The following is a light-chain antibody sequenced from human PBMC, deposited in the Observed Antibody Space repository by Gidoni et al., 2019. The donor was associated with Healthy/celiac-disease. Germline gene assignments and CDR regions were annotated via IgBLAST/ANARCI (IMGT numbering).Light chain of an antibody. V-gene: IGKV1-39*01. CDR2: SAS. CDR1: QGITSY. J-gene: IGKJ4*01. CDR3: QQNYSTPLT. Sequence: IQMTQSPSSLSASVGDRVTITCRASQGITSYLNWYQQKPGKAPKLLIYSASSLQSGVPSRFSGSGSGTDYTLTISSLQPEDFATYYCQQNYSTPLTFGGGTKVEIK.